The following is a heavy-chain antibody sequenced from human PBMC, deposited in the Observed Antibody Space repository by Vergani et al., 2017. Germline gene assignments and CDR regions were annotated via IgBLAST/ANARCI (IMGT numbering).Heavy chain of an antibody. J-gene: IGHJ6*02. CDR1: GYTFTGYY. CDR3: ARVKIAARPWYYYGMDV. D-gene: IGHD6-6*01. Sequence: QVQLVQSGAEVKKPGASVKVSCKASGYTFTGYYMHWMRQAPGQGLEWMGWINPNSGGTNYAQKFQGRVTMTRDTSVSTAYMELSRLRSDDTAVYYCARVKIAARPWYYYGMDVWGQGTTVTVSS. V-gene: IGHV1-2*02. CDR2: INPNSGGT.